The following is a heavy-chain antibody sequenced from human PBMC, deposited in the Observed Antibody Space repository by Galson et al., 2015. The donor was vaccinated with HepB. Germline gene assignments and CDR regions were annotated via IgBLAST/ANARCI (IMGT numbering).Heavy chain of an antibody. V-gene: IGHV3-30*03. CDR2: ISYDGSNK. D-gene: IGHD3-3*01. J-gene: IGHJ4*02. Sequence: SLRLSCAATGFTFSDYSMNWVRQAPGKGLEWVAVISYDGSNKYYADSVKGRFTISRDNSKNTLYLQMNSLRAEDTAVYYCAREGVLRFLEWLTHWGQGTLVTVSS. CDR3: AREGVLRFLEWLTH. CDR1: GFTFSDYS.